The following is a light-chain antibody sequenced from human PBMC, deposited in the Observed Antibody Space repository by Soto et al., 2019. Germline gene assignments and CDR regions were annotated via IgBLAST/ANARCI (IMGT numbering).Light chain of an antibody. CDR3: QQYNTYSLT. CDR1: QGIRDL. J-gene: IGKJ4*01. Sequence: DIQMTQSPSSLSAFVGDRVTITCRASQGIRDLLAWYQQKPGKAPKLLIYAASSLQSGVPSRFSGSGSGTEFTLTISSLQPDDFATYYCQQYNTYSLTFGGGTKVDIK. CDR2: AAS. V-gene: IGKV1D-16*01.